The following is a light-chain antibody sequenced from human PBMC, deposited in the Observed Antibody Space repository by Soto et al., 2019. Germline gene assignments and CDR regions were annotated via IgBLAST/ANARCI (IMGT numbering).Light chain of an antibody. J-gene: IGLJ1*01. Sequence: QSALTQPASVSGSPGQSITISCTGTSSDVGSYNLVSWYQQHPGKAPKLMIYEGNKRPSGVSNRFSGSKSANTASLTISGLQTEDEADYYWCSYAGTNTFVFGSGTKVTVL. V-gene: IGLV2-23*01. CDR2: EGN. CDR1: SSDVGSYNL. CDR3: CSYAGTNTFV.